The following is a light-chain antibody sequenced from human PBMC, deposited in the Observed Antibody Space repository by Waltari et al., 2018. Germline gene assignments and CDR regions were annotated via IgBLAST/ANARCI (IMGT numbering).Light chain of an antibody. J-gene: IGKJ4*01. Sequence: DIQMTQSPSSLSASVGDRVTITCQASQDISKNLHWFQQKPGKAPNLLIYDASNVHTGVPSRFSGSKPGTDFTFTISSLQPEDIATYYCQQYDRLPLTFGGGTKVEVK. CDR1: QDISKN. CDR2: DAS. V-gene: IGKV1-33*01. CDR3: QQYDRLPLT.